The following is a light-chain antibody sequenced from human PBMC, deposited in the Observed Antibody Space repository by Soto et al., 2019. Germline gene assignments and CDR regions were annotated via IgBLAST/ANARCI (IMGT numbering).Light chain of an antibody. V-gene: IGKV3-20*01. J-gene: IGKJ1*01. CDR1: QSVSSSY. CDR3: QQYGNSPWT. CDR2: GAS. Sequence: ESVLTQSPGTLSLSPGERATLSCRASQSVSSSYLAWYQQKPAQAPRLLIYGASSRATGIPDRFSGSGSGTDFTLTISGLEPEDFAVYYCQQYGNSPWTFGQGTNVEIK.